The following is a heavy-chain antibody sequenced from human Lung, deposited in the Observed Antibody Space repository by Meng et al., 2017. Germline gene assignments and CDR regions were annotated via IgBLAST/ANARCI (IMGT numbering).Heavy chain of an antibody. J-gene: IGHJ3*02. D-gene: IGHD3-22*01. CDR2: ISSSSSYI. CDR1: VFTFSSYS. CDR3: ARGYYDSSGYYGSAFDI. V-gene: IGHV3-21*01. Sequence: GGSLRLSCAASVFTFSSYSMNWVRQAPGKGLEWVPSISSSSSYIYYADSVKCRFTISRDNAKNSLYLQMNSLRAEDTAVYYCARGYYDSSGYYGSAFDIWGQGTMVTVSS.